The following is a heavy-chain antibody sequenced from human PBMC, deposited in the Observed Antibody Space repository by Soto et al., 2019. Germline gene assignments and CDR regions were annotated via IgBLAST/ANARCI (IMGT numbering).Heavy chain of an antibody. V-gene: IGHV3-23*01. CDR2: VSGGSGVT. Sequence: EVQLLESGGGWVQPGGSLRLSCAGSGFSFSTYGVTWVRQAPGKRLEWVSGVSGGSGVTHYADSVKGRFTITGDNYKTTVYLHMNSLRVEDTAVYYCAKWNGYGAYLGQGTLATVSS. CDR1: GFSFSTYG. D-gene: IGHD4-17*01. CDR3: AKWNGYGAY. J-gene: IGHJ4*02.